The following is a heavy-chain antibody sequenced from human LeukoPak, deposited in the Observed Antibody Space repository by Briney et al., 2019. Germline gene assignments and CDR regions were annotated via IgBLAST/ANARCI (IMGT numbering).Heavy chain of an antibody. CDR1: GGSIKSYY. J-gene: IGHJ4*02. V-gene: IGHV4-4*07. D-gene: IGHD4-23*01. Sequence: SETLSLTCTVSGGSIKSYYWSWIRQPAGKGLEWIGRIYTSGSTNYNPSLKSRVIISVDTSKSQFSLKLSPVIAADTAVYYCARVGVDYSGNIIKYYFDYWGQGTLVTVSS. CDR3: ARVGVDYSGNIIKYYFDY. CDR2: IYTSGST.